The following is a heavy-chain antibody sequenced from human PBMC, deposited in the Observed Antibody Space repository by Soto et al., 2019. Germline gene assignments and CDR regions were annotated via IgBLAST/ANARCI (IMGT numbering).Heavy chain of an antibody. D-gene: IGHD3-10*01. CDR2: INPNSGNI. V-gene: IGHV1-8*01. CDR1: GDTFTTCD. CDR3: ARGRASGSYYLLDY. Sequence: GASVKVSCKASGDTFTTCDINWVRQATGYGLEWMGWINPNSGNIGYAQRFQGRVTMTRDTAIRTAYMEVSSLRSDDTAVYYCARGRASGSYYLLDYWGQGTLVTVSS. J-gene: IGHJ4*02.